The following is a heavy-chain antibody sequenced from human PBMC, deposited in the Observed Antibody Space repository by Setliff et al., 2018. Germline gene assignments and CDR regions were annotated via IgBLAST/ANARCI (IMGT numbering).Heavy chain of an antibody. CDR2: ISNDGSSI. V-gene: IGHV3-23*03. CDR1: GFTFSSDA. D-gene: IGHD1-1*01. CDR3: ARDQARWLVAAGTFDY. Sequence: GSLRLSCAASGFTFSSDAMTWVRQGPGKGLEWVSIISNDGSSIYYADSVKGRFTISRDNSKNALFVQMDSLRAEDTAIYYCARDQARWLVAAGTFDYWGQGVLVTVSS. J-gene: IGHJ4*02.